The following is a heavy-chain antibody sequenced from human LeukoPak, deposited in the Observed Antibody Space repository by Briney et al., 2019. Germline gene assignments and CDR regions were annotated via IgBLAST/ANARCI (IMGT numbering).Heavy chain of an antibody. CDR1: GGSFSGYY. CDR2: INHSGST. D-gene: IGHD3-3*01. J-gene: IGHJ5*02. V-gene: IGHV4-34*01. CDR3: ARYGLTYYDFWSGYYRTWFDP. Sequence: SETLSLTCAVYGGSFSGYYWSWIRQPPGKGLEWIGEINHSGSTNFHPSLKSRVTISVDTSKNQFSLKLSSVTAADTAVYYCARYGLTYYDFWSGYYRTWFDPWGQGTLVTVSS.